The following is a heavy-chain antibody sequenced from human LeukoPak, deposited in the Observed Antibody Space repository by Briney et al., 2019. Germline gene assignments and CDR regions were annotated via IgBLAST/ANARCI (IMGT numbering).Heavy chain of an antibody. CDR2: IYTSGST. CDR3: AREVGSSFIFDY. V-gene: IGHV4-4*07. Sequence: PSETLSLTCTVSGGSISSYYCSWIRQPAGKGLEWIGRIYTSGSTNYNPSLKSRVTISVDKSKNQFSLKLSSVSAADTAVYYCAREVGSSFIFDYWGQGTLVTVSS. CDR1: GGSISSYY. J-gene: IGHJ4*02. D-gene: IGHD6-13*01.